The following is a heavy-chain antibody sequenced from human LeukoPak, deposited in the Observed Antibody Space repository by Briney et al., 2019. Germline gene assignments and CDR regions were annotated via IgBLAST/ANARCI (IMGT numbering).Heavy chain of an antibody. D-gene: IGHD3-10*01. Sequence: GESLKISCKGSGYSFTSYWISWVRQMPGKGLEWMGRIDPSDSYTNYSPSFQGHVTISADKSISTAYLQWSSLRASDTAMYYCARHPRDRYYGSWIWGQGTLVTVSS. CDR2: IDPSDSYT. V-gene: IGHV5-10-1*01. CDR3: ARHPRDRYYGSWI. CDR1: GYSFTSYW. J-gene: IGHJ4*02.